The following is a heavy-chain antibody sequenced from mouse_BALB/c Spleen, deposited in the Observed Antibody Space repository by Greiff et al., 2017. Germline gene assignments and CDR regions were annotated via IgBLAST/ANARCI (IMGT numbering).Heavy chain of an antibody. Sequence: EVQRVESGGGLVKPGGSLKLSCAASGFTFSSYTMSWVRQTPEKRLEWVATISSGGSYTYYPDSVKGRFTISRDNAKNTLYLQMSSQTSEDTAMYYCTRDPGLAYWGQGTLVTVSA. CDR3: TRDPGLAY. V-gene: IGHV5-6-4*01. CDR2: ISSGGSYT. D-gene: IGHD1-2*01. J-gene: IGHJ3*01. CDR1: GFTFSSYT.